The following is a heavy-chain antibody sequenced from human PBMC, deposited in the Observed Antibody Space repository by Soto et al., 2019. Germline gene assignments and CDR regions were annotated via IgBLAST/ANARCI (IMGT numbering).Heavy chain of an antibody. CDR3: AGEQLEDGFDY. V-gene: IGHV4-39*02. D-gene: IGHD6-6*01. Sequence: SQTLSLTCTVAGDPVSSGSYYFGWIRQPPGKGLEWIGSIYYSGSTYYNPSLKSRVTISVDTSKNQFSLKLSSVTAADTAVYYCAGEQLEDGFDYWGQGTLVTVSS. CDR2: IYYSGST. J-gene: IGHJ4*02. CDR1: GDPVSSGSYY.